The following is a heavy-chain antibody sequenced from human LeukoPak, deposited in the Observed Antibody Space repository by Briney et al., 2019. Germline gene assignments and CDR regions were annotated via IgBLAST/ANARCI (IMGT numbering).Heavy chain of an antibody. CDR1: GFTFSSYS. CDR2: ISSSSSTM. J-gene: IGHJ3*02. V-gene: IGHV3-48*01. Sequence: GGSLRLSCAASGFTFSSYSMNWVRQAPGKGLEWVSYISSSSSTMYYADSVKGRFSISRDNAKNSLYLQMNSLRAEDTAVYYCARDHHRRLYDSQARDTFDIWSQGTMVTVSS. D-gene: IGHD3-22*01. CDR3: ARDHHRRLYDSQARDTFDI.